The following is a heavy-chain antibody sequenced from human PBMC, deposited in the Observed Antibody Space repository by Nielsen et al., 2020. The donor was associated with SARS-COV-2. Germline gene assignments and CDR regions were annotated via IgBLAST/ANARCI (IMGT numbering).Heavy chain of an antibody. CDR3: ARLVGPYSRGGDY. V-gene: IGHV5-10-1*01. J-gene: IGHJ4*02. CDR1: GYSFTSYW. D-gene: IGHD6-13*01. Sequence: GESLKISCKGSGYSFTSYWIGWVRQMPGKGLEWMGMIDPSDSYTNYSPSFQGHVTISADKSISTAYLQWSSLKTSDTAIYYCARLVGPYSRGGDYWGQGSLVTVSS. CDR2: IDPSDSYT.